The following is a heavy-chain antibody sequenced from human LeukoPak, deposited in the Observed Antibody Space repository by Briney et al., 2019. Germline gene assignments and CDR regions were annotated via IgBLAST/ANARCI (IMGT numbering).Heavy chain of an antibody. V-gene: IGHV3-21*01. CDR3: ARGLDRTTSCFDY. J-gene: IGHJ4*02. CDR2: ISSSSSYI. D-gene: IGHD2-2*01. CDR1: EFTFSNYA. Sequence: PGGSLRLSCAASEFTFSNYAMNWVRQAPGKGLEWVSSISSSSSYIYYADSVKGRFTISRDNAKNSLYLQMNSLRAEDTAVYYCARGLDRTTSCFDYWGQGTLVTVSS.